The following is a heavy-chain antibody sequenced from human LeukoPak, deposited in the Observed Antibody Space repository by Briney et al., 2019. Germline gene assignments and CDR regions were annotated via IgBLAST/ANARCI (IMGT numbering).Heavy chain of an antibody. CDR3: ARLGCSSTSCYGIRYYFDY. D-gene: IGHD2-2*01. J-gene: IGHJ4*02. CDR1: GFTFSSYT. Sequence: GGSLRLSCAASGFTFSSYTMDWVRQAPGKGLEWVSSISFSSSYIYYADSVKGRFTISRDNAKNSLYLQMNSLRAEDTAVYYCARLGCSSTSCYGIRYYFDYWGQGTLVTVSS. CDR2: ISFSSSYI. V-gene: IGHV3-21*01.